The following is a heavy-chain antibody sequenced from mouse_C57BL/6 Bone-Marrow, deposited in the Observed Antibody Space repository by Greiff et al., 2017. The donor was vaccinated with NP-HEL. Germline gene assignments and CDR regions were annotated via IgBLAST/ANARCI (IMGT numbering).Heavy chain of an antibody. CDR1: GFNIKDDY. CDR2: IDPENGDT. J-gene: IGHJ3*01. CDR3: TAMDLGFITTVVADAY. Sequence: EVQLQQSGAELVRPGASVKLSCTASGFNIKDDYMHWVKQRPEQGLEWIGWIDPENGDTEYASKFQGKATITADTSSNTAYLQLSSLTSEDTAVYYCTAMDLGFITTVVADAYWGQGTLVTVSA. V-gene: IGHV14-4*01. D-gene: IGHD1-1*01.